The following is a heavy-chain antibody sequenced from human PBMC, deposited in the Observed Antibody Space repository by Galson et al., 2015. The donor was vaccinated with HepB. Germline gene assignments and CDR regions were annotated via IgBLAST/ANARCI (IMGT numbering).Heavy chain of an antibody. Sequence: SLRLSCAASGFTFSSYAMSWVRQAPGKGLEWVSAISGSGGSTYYADPVKGRSTISRDNSKNTLYLQMSSLRAEDTAVYYCAKEQYYDSSFSFQHWGQGTLVTVSS. CDR3: AKEQYYDSSFSFQH. D-gene: IGHD3-22*01. CDR1: GFTFSSYA. CDR2: ISGSGGST. J-gene: IGHJ1*01. V-gene: IGHV3-23*01.